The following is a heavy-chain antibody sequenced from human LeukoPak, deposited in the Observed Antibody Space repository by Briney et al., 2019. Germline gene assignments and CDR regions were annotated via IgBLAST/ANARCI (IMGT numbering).Heavy chain of an antibody. CDR1: GFTLSSYS. Sequence: GGSLRLSCSASGFTLSSYSMNWVRQAPGKGLEWVSSISSSSSYIYYADSVKGRFTISRDNAKNSLYLQMNSLRAEDTAVYYCAGLGGSGSYYNVWGQGTLVTVSS. D-gene: IGHD3-10*01. CDR3: AGLGGSGSYYNV. V-gene: IGHV3-21*01. J-gene: IGHJ4*02. CDR2: ISSSSSYI.